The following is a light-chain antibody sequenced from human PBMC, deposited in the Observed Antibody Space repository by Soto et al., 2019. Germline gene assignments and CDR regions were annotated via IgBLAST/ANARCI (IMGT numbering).Light chain of an antibody. J-gene: IGKJ1*01. V-gene: IGKV1-39*01. CDR1: QSISSY. Sequence: DIQMTQSPSSLSASVGDRVTITCRASQSISSYLNWYQQKPGKAPKLLIYAASSLQSGVPSRFSGSGSGTDFTLTISSLQPEDFATYYCQQHYNTPRTFGQGTKVDNK. CDR2: AAS. CDR3: QQHYNTPRT.